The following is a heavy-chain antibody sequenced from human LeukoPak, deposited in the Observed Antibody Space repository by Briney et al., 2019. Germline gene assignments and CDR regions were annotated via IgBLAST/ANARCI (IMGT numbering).Heavy chain of an antibody. CDR2: MSGSGYYT. CDR1: RYTFTSYG. V-gene: IGHV3-23*01. Sequence: GRSLRLSCAASRYTFTSYGMNWVRQAPGKGLEWVSSMSGSGYYTYYVESVKGRFTISRDNSKNTLYLHMNSLRADDTAVYYCAKMEGQRLYDYCMDVWGRGTRVTVSS. D-gene: IGHD3-3*01. CDR3: AKMEGQRLYDYCMDV. J-gene: IGHJ6*03.